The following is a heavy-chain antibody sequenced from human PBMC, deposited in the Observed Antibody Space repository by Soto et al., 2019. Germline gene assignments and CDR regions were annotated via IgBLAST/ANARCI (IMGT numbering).Heavy chain of an antibody. CDR2: IKSKIDGGTT. CDR1: GFTFSNAW. D-gene: IGHD2-15*01. J-gene: IGHJ4*02. Sequence: PGGSLRLCCAASGFTFSNAWINWVRQAPGKGLEWVGRIKSKIDGGTTDYAAPVKGRFAISRDDSKNIAYMQMNSLKIEDTAVYYCSTDSYIDMPIVRFDYWGQGTLVTVSS. CDR3: STDSYIDMPIVRFDY. V-gene: IGHV3-15*07.